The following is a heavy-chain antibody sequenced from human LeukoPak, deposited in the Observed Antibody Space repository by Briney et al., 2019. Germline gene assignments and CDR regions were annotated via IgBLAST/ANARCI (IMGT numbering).Heavy chain of an antibody. Sequence: PGGSLRLSCAASGFTFSSYAMSWVRQAPGKGLEWVSAISGSGGSTYYADSVKGRFTISRGNSKNTLYLQMNSLRAEDTAVYYCVKLSGYYFGTDAFDIWGQGTMVTVSS. CDR3: VKLSGYYFGTDAFDI. J-gene: IGHJ3*02. CDR1: GFTFSSYA. CDR2: ISGSGGST. D-gene: IGHD3/OR15-3a*01. V-gene: IGHV3-23*01.